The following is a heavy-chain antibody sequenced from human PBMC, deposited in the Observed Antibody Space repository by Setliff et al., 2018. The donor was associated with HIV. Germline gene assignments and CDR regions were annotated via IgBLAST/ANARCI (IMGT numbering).Heavy chain of an antibody. CDR2: INHSGST. J-gene: IGHJ4*02. V-gene: IGHV4-34*01. Sequence: SETLSLTCAVYGGSFSGYYRSWIRQPPGKGLEWIGEINHSGSTNYNPSLKSRVTISVDTSKNQFSLKLSSVTAADTAVYYCAQISGWEPYYFDYWGQGTLVTVSS. CDR1: GGSFSGYY. CDR3: AQISGWEPYYFDY. D-gene: IGHD6-19*01.